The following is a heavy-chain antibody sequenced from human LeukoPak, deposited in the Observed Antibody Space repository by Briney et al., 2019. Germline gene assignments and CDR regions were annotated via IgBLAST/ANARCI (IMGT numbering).Heavy chain of an antibody. D-gene: IGHD6-13*01. Sequence: GGSLPLSCAASGFTFSTYAMSWVRQAPGKGLEWVSAISGSGGSTYYADSVKGRFTISRDNSKNTLYLQMNSLRAEDTSIYFCAKALEQETVIALDAWGQGTLVTVSS. J-gene: IGHJ5*02. CDR1: GFTFSTYA. V-gene: IGHV3-23*01. CDR2: ISGSGGST. CDR3: AKALEQETVIALDA.